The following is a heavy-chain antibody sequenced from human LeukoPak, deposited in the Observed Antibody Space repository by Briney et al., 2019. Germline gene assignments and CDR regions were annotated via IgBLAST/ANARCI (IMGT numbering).Heavy chain of an antibody. J-gene: IGHJ4*02. D-gene: IGHD3-22*01. V-gene: IGHV3-23*01. CDR2: ISGSGGST. CDR3: AKDSTMIVVITPDY. Sequence: PGGSLRLSCAASGFTFSSYAMSWVCQAPGKGLEWVSAISGSGGSTYYADSVKGRFTISRDNSKNTLYLQMNSLRAEDTAVYYSAKDSTMIVVITPDYWGQGALVTVSS. CDR1: GFTFSSYA.